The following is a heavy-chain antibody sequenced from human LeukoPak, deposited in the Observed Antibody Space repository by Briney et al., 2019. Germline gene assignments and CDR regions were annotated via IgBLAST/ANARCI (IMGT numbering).Heavy chain of an antibody. Sequence: PGGSLRLSCAASGFTFNSYAMAWVRQAPGKGLEGVSNIASGGNTYYADSVKGRFTLSRDHSKNTLYLQMNSLRAEDTAVYYCASTSSFDYWGQGTLVTVSS. CDR1: GFTFNSYA. CDR3: ASTSSFDY. J-gene: IGHJ4*02. V-gene: IGHV3-23*01. CDR2: IASGGNT. D-gene: IGHD6-6*01.